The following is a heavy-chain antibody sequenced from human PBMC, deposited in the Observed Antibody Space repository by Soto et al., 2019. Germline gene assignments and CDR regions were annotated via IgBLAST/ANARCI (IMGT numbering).Heavy chain of an antibody. CDR1: GFTFSDSA. D-gene: IGHD2-8*01. CDR3: TRLGYCPKGVCYFDF. Sequence: GESLKISCAASGFTFSDSAMHWVRQAAGKGLEWVGRIRNKANGYATAYAASVNGRFTISRDDSKNTAYLQMNSLKTEDTAVYYCTRLGYCPKGVCYFDFWGQGTLVTVSS. V-gene: IGHV3-73*01. CDR2: IRNKANGYAT. J-gene: IGHJ4*02.